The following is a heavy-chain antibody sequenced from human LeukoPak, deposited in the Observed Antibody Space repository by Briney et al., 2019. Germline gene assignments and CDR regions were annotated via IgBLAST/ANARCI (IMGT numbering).Heavy chain of an antibody. Sequence: GGSLRLSCAASGFTFNIYAMTWVRQAPGKGLECVAAISHSGSSSYYTDSVKGRFTISRDNSQNTLYLQMSSLRAEDTAVYYCASNWNNDHWGQGTLVTVSS. CDR3: ASNWNNDH. D-gene: IGHD1-1*01. CDR1: GFTFNIYA. J-gene: IGHJ4*02. V-gene: IGHV3-23*01. CDR2: ISHSGSSS.